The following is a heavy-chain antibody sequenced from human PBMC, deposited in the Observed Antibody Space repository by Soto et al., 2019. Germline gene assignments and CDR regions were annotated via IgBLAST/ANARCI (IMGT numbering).Heavy chain of an antibody. V-gene: IGHV3-23*01. CDR2: ISGSGGST. Sequence: GGSLRLSCAASGFTFSSYAMSWVRQAPGKGLEWVSAISGSGGSTYYADSVKGRFTISRDNSKNTLYLQMNSLRAEDTAVYYCANPNYDFWSGSQMYYYYMDVWGKGTTVTVSS. J-gene: IGHJ6*03. D-gene: IGHD3-3*01. CDR1: GFTFSSYA. CDR3: ANPNYDFWSGSQMYYYYMDV.